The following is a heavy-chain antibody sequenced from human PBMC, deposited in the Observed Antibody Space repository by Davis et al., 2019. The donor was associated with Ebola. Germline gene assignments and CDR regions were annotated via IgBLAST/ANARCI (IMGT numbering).Heavy chain of an antibody. CDR3: TTAPRLWWLLFDY. CDR1: GFTFSNAW. J-gene: IGHJ4*02. Sequence: GGSLRLSCAASGFTFSNAWMNWVRQAPGKGLEWVGRIKSKTDGGTTDYAAPVKGRFTISRDDSKNTLYLQMNSLKTEDTAVYYCTTAPRLWWLLFDYWGQGTLVTVSS. CDR2: IKSKTDGGTT. V-gene: IGHV3-15*07. D-gene: IGHD2-21*02.